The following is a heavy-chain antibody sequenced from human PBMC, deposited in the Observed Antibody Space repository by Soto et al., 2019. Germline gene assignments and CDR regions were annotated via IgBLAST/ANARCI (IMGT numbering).Heavy chain of an antibody. CDR3: ARAGVVWGVITYYYYGMDV. J-gene: IGHJ6*02. D-gene: IGHD3-10*01. Sequence: EVQLVESGGGLVKPGGSLRLSCAASGFTFSSYSMNWVRQAPGKGLEWVSSISSSSSYIYYADSVKGRFTISRDNAKNSLYLQMNSLRAEDTAVYYCARAGVVWGVITYYYYGMDVWGQGTTVTVSS. CDR1: GFTFSSYS. CDR2: ISSSSSYI. V-gene: IGHV3-21*01.